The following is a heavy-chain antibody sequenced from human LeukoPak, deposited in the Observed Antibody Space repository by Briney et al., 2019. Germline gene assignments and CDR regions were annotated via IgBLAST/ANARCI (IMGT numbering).Heavy chain of an antibody. CDR3: ARAEIPRVDPYGMDV. D-gene: IGHD5-12*01. V-gene: IGHV1-69*13. CDR1: GGTFSNCA. CDR2: SIPIFGTA. J-gene: IGHJ6*02. Sequence: SVKVSCKASGGTFSNCAISWVRQAPGQWLELMGGSIPIFGTANYAQTFQGRVTITEDESTSTAYMELSSLRSEDTAVYYCARAEIPRVDPYGMDVWGQGTTVTVSS.